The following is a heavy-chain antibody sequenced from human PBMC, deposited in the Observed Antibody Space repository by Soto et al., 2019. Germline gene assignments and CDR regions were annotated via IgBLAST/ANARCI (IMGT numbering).Heavy chain of an antibody. V-gene: IGHV1-69*06. CDR2: IIPLMSTA. D-gene: IGHD2-21*01. CDR1: AGTFASYS. CDR3: ARDPVDLFGYLDV. J-gene: IGHJ6*02. Sequence: QEELVQSGAEVKKPGSSVNVACRTSAGTFASYSITWLRQAPGQRLEWMGEIIPLMSTANYAQKFQDRVKITGDRSTSTVYIALSSLRSDDTAVYYCARDPVDLFGYLDVWGQGTPGTVAS.